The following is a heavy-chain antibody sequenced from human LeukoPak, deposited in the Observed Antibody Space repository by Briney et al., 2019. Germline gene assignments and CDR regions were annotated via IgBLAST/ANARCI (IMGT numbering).Heavy chain of an antibody. V-gene: IGHV3-30*02. Sequence: PGGSLRLSCAASGFTFSSFGMHWARQAPGKGLERVTFIRFDGSNEYYTDSVKGRFTISRDNSKNTLSLQMNSLRPEDTAVYYCAKDLGLGTRIDFRGQGTLVTVAS. D-gene: IGHD1-1*01. CDR3: AKDLGLGTRIDF. CDR1: GFTFSSFG. J-gene: IGHJ4*02. CDR2: IRFDGSNE.